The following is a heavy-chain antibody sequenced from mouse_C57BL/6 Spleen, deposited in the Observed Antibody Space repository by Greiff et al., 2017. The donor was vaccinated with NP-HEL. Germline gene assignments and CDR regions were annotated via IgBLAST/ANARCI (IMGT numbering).Heavy chain of an antibody. D-gene: IGHD1-1*01. V-gene: IGHV5-17*01. Sequence: EVKLQESGGGLVKPGGSLKLSCAASGFTFSDYGMHWVRQAPEKGLEWVAYISSGSSTIYYADTVKGRFTISRDNAKNTLFLQMTSLRSEDTAMYYCARHYGSRYYFDYWGQGTTLTVSS. J-gene: IGHJ2*01. CDR3: ARHYGSRYYFDY. CDR2: ISSGSSTI. CDR1: GFTFSDYG.